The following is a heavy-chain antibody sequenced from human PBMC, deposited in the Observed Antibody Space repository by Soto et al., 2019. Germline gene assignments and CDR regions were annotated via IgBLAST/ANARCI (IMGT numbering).Heavy chain of an antibody. Sequence: QVQLVESGGGVVQPGRSLRLSCAASGFIFSTYGMHRVRQAPGKGLEWVAVIWYDGSNKYYGDSVKGRFTIARDNSKNTLYLQMNSLRVEDTAVYYCARAVGPFDYWGQGTLVTVSS. CDR1: GFIFSTYG. CDR3: ARAVGPFDY. CDR2: IWYDGSNK. V-gene: IGHV3-33*01. D-gene: IGHD1-26*01. J-gene: IGHJ4*02.